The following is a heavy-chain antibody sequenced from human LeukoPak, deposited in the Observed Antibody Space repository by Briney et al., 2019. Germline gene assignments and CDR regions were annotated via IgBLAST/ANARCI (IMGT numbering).Heavy chain of an antibody. CDR3: AGEGRDSSGYYYSFDY. J-gene: IGHJ4*02. CDR1: GFTFSSYE. V-gene: IGHV3-48*03. CDR2: ISSSGSTI. Sequence: PGGSLRLSCAASGFTFSSYEMNWVRQAPGKGLEWVSYISSSGSTIYYADSVKGRFTISRDNAKNSLYLQMNSLRAEDTAVYYCAGEGRDSSGYYYSFDYWGQGTLVTVSS. D-gene: IGHD3-22*01.